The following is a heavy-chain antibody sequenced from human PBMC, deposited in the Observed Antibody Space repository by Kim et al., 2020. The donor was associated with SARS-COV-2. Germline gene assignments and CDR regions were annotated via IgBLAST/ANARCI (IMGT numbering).Heavy chain of an antibody. D-gene: IGHD2-2*01. CDR2: KMGGATV. V-gene: IGHV3-15*01. Sequence: KMGGATVDYATPVKGRFTISRDDSKNTLFLLMNSLKTEDSGVYYCTTVSMRWGQGTLVTVSS. CDR3: TTVSMR. J-gene: IGHJ4*02.